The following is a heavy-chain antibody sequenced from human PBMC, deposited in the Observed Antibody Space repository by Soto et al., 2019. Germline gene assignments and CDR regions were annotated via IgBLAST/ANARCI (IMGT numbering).Heavy chain of an antibody. CDR2: VYYSGTT. CDR3: ARTTAVPNTPRSRYFFHY. CDR1: GGSVSDKTYY. Sequence: PSETLSLTCSVSGGSVSDKTYYWSWIRQPPGKRLEWIGYVYYSGTTNYNPSLKSRVTISVDLSKNRFSLILSSVTTADTALYYSARTTAVPNTPRSRYFFHYWGQGTMVTVYS. V-gene: IGHV4-61*01. J-gene: IGHJ4*02. D-gene: IGHD2-2*01.